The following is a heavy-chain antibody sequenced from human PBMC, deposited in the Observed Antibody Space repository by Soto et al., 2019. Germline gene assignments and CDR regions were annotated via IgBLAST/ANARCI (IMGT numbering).Heavy chain of an antibody. D-gene: IGHD3-3*01. CDR2: IICSGGTT. CDR1: GFTFENYA. CDR3: AKDSWAIFGVPAGEYYAMNX. Sequence: PGGSLRLSCVASGFTFENYAMSWVRQAPGKGLELVSAIICSGGTTYYSDSVKGRFTISRDNSKNKVYLQMNDLRVEDAAEYFCAKDSWAIFGVPAGEYYAMNXWGQGTTVTVS. V-gene: IGHV3-23*01. J-gene: IGHJ6*02.